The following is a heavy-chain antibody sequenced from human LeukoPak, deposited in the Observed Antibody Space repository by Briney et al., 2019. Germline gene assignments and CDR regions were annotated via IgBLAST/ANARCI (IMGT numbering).Heavy chain of an antibody. CDR2: IYTSGST. D-gene: IGHD3-3*01. CDR3: AGDHDFWSGYFDY. CDR1: GGSISSGSYY. V-gene: IGHV4-61*02. Sequence: SQTLSLTCTVSGGSISSGSYYWSWIRQPAGKGLEWIGRIYTSGSTNYNPSLKSRVTISVDTSKNQFSLKLSSVTAADTAVYYCAGDHDFWSGYFDYWGQGTLVTVSS. J-gene: IGHJ4*02.